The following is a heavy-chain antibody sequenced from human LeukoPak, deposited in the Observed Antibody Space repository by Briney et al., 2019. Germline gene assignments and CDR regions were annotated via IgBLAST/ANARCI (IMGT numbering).Heavy chain of an antibody. CDR1: GYTLTELS. V-gene: IGHV1-24*01. CDR2: FDPEDGET. J-gene: IGHJ4*02. D-gene: IGHD3-10*01. CDR3: GKYTAGGAYYFDY. Sequence: ASVKVSCNVSGYTLTELSMHWVRQAPRKGLEWMGGFDPEDGETIYAQQSQGRVTMTEDTSTDTAYMELSSPRSEDTAVYYCGKYTAGGAYYFDYWGQGTLVTVSS.